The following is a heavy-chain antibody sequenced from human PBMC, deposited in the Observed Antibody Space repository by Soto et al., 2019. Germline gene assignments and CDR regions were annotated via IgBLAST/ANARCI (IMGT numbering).Heavy chain of an antibody. V-gene: IGHV1-3*01. CDR1: GYTFTSYA. J-gene: IGHJ4*02. CDR3: ARVEGSWGGLIFDY. Sequence: GASVKVSCKASGYTFTSYAMHWVRQAPGQRLEWMGWINAGNGNTKYSQKFQGRVTITRDTSASTAYMELSSLRSEDTAVYYCARVEGSWGGLIFDYWGQGTLVTVSS. D-gene: IGHD3-16*01. CDR2: INAGNGNT.